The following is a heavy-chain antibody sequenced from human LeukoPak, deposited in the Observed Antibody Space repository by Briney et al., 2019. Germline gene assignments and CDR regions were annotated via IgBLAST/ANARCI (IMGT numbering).Heavy chain of an antibody. J-gene: IGHJ4*02. V-gene: IGHV3-7*01. CDR1: AFTFSNYW. D-gene: IGHD4-23*01. CDR2: IKEDGSEI. CDR3: ARDRGYSNFDY. Sequence: QSGGSLRLSCAASAFTFSNYWISWVRQAPGKWLEWVANIKEDGSEINYVDSVKGRFTISRDNAKNSLYLQMDSLRVDDTAVYYCARDRGYSNFDYWGQGTLVTVSS.